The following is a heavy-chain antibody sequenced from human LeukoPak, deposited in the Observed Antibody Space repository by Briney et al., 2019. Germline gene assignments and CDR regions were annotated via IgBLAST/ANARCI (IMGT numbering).Heavy chain of an antibody. Sequence: AGGPLRLSCAASGFTFSRHPTHWVRQAPGKGLEWVALISHDEVSTYYVDSVKGRFTISRDKSKNTLFLQMNSLRPEDTAVYYCARQATSLGYFYSCLDVWGTGTTVTVSS. CDR1: GFTFSRHP. D-gene: IGHD2/OR15-2a*01. CDR3: ARQATSLGYFYSCLDV. J-gene: IGHJ6*04. CDR2: ISHDEVST. V-gene: IGHV3-30*01.